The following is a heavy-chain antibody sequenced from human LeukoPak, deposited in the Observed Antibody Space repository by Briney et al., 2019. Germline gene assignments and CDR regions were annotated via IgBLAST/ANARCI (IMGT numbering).Heavy chain of an antibody. V-gene: IGHV3-9*01. J-gene: IGHJ3*02. CDR2: ISWNSGSI. CDR3: ATDRGDNWNGEAFDI. Sequence: PGGSLRLSCAASGFTFDDYAMHWVRQAPGKGLEWVSGISWNSGSIDYADSVKGRFTISRDNAKNSLYLQMNSLRAEDTALYYCATDRGDNWNGEAFDIWGQGTMVTVSS. D-gene: IGHD1-20*01. CDR1: GFTFDDYA.